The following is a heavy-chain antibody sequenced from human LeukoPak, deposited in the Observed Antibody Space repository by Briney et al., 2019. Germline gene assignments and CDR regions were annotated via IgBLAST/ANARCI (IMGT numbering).Heavy chain of an antibody. D-gene: IGHD3-10*01. CDR2: TYYRSKWYT. V-gene: IGHV6-1*01. CDR3: ARGVKSGSSSPPSDY. CDR1: GDSVSSNSAA. J-gene: IGHJ4*01. Sequence: SQTLSLTCAISGDSVSSNSAACNWIRQSPSRGLEWLGRTYYRSKWYTDYAVSVKTRITINPDTSKNQFSLQLHSVTPEGTAVYYCARGVKSGSSSPPSDYWGQRTLVTVSS.